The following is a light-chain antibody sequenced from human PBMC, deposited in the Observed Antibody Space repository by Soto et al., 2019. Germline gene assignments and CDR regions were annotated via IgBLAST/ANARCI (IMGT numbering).Light chain of an antibody. Sequence: EIVLTQSPGTLALSLGDGATLSCRASQTVNRNYLAWYHQKPGQPPRLLIYGVSNRATGVPDRFGGGGSGTEFTLPIVRLEPDDFETYYCQQYIDSPRTFGQGTRVEVK. J-gene: IGKJ1*01. CDR3: QQYIDSPRT. CDR2: GVS. CDR1: QTVNRNY. V-gene: IGKV3-20*01.